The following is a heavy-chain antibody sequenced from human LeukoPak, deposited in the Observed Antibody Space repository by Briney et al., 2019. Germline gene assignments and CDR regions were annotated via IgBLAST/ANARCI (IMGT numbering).Heavy chain of an antibody. CDR2: INHSGST. J-gene: IGHJ6*03. V-gene: IGHV4-39*07. CDR1: GGSISTSNYY. CDR3: ARGPRRDYGRLYYMDV. D-gene: IGHD4/OR15-4a*01. Sequence: SETLSLTCTVSGGSISTSNYYWSWIRQPPGKGLEWIGEINHSGSTNYNPSLKSRVTISVDTSKNQFSLKLSSVTAADTAVYYCARGPRRDYGRLYYMDVWGKGTTVTVSS.